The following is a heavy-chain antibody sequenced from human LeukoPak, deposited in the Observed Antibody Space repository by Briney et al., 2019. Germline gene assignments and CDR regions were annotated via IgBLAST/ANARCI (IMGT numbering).Heavy chain of an antibody. CDR1: EGTFSSYA. D-gene: IGHD3-22*01. J-gene: IGHJ4*02. CDR2: IIPILGIA. CDR3: AREIDSSGYSKIDY. Sequence: ASVKVSCNPSEGTFSSYAISRGRQAPRHGLECWGRIIPILGIANYAQKFQGRVTITADKSTSTAYMELSSLRSEDTAVYYCAREIDSSGYSKIDYGGQGTLVTVSS. V-gene: IGHV1-69*04.